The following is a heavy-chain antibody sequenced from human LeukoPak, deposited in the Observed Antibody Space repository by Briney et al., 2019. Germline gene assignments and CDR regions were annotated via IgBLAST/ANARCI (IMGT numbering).Heavy chain of an antibody. CDR3: ARDITPPYYYGSGSYSPFDY. V-gene: IGHV3-66*01. D-gene: IGHD3-10*01. CDR2: IYSGDRT. Sequence: GGSLRLSCVVSGLTVSTNYMSWVRQAPGKGLEWVSVIYSGDRTHYADSVKARFTISRDNYKNMLYLQMNSLRAEDTAVYYCARDITPPYYYGSGSYSPFDYWGQGTLVTVSS. CDR1: GLTVSTNY. J-gene: IGHJ4*02.